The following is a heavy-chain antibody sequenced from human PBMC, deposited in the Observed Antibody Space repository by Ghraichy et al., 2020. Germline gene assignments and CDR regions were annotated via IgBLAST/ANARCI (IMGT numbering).Heavy chain of an antibody. CDR2: ISWNSGSI. J-gene: IGHJ4*02. D-gene: IGHD3-16*01. Sequence: GGSLRLSCVASGFPLNDFGMHWIRQAPGKGLEWVSHISWNSGSIGYADSVKGRFTISRDNAKNSLYLQMNSLRPEDTALYYCAKVCLWGCRPGITISPDYWGQGILVTVSS. V-gene: IGHV3-9*01. CDR1: GFPLNDFG. CDR3: AKVCLWGCRPGITISPDY.